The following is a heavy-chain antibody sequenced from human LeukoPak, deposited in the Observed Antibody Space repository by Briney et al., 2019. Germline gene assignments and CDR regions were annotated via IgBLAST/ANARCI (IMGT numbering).Heavy chain of an antibody. J-gene: IGHJ4*02. D-gene: IGHD3-22*01. V-gene: IGHV1-69*10. CDR3: APDIIDSSSGYSDY. CDR1: GGTFSSYA. Sequence: ASVKVSCKASGGTFSSYAISWVRQAPGQGLEWMGGIIPILGIANYAQKFQGRVTITADKSTSTAYMELSSLRSEDTAVYYCAPDIIDSSSGYSDYWGQGTLVTVSS. CDR2: IIPILGIA.